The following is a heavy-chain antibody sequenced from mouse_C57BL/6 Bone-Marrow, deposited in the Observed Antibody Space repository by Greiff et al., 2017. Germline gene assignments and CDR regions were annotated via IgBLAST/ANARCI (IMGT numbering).Heavy chain of an antibody. Sequence: VQLQQSGPELVKPGASAKISCKASGYTFTDYYMNWVKQSPGKSLEWIGDINPNNGGTSYNQKFKGKATLTVDKSTSTAYMELRSLTSEDSAVYYCASEDYYSNLPYYFDYWGQGTTLTVAS. J-gene: IGHJ2*01. V-gene: IGHV1-26*01. CDR3: ASEDYYSNLPYYFDY. D-gene: IGHD2-5*01. CDR2: INPNNGGT. CDR1: GYTFTDYY.